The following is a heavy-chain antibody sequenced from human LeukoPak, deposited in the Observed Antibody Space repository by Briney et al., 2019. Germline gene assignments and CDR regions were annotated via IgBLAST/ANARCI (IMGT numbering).Heavy chain of an antibody. Sequence: ASVKVSCKTSGDTFSRYGISWVRRAPGQGLEVMGGIIPLLGSANYPQNFQGRVTITADKATSTVYMDLSSLGSGATAVYYCARVGVYSGTYYFDSWGLGTQVTVSS. V-gene: IGHV1-69*06. CDR2: IIPLLGSA. CDR3: ARVGVYSGTYYFDS. CDR1: GDTFSRYG. D-gene: IGHD1-26*01. J-gene: IGHJ4*01.